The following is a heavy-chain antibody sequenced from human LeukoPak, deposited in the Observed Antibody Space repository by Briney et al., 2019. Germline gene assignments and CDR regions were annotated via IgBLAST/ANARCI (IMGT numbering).Heavy chain of an antibody. D-gene: IGHD3-22*01. V-gene: IGHV1-18*01. CDR1: GYTFTNYG. CDR2: INTYDGNT. Sequence: ASVKVSCKASGYTFTNYGISWVRQAPGQGLEWMGWINTYDGNTNYAQKFQGRVTMTTDTSTSTAYMELRSLRSDDTAVYYCARVVLDHYYDSSGYLGTLDYWGQGTLVTVSS. CDR3: ARVVLDHYYDSSGYLGTLDY. J-gene: IGHJ4*02.